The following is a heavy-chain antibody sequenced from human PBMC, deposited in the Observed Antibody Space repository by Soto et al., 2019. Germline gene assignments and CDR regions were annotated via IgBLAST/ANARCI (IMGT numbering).Heavy chain of an antibody. CDR1: GLTFSNAW. V-gene: IGHV3-15*07. J-gene: IGHJ4*02. Sequence: EVQLVESGGGLVKPGGSLRLSCVASGLTFSNAWMNWVRQVPGKGLEWVGRIRSHTDGGTTDYTAPVNGRFSISRDDSKNTLYLQMNSLKTEDTAVYYCATAPDYWGSAPLDYWGQGTLVTVSS. CDR3: ATAPDYWGSAPLDY. D-gene: IGHD2-8*02. CDR2: IRSHTDGGTT.